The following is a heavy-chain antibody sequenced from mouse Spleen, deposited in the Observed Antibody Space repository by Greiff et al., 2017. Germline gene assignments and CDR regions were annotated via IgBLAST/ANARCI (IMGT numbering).Heavy chain of an antibody. J-gene: IGHJ4*01. CDR1: GFSLTSYG. V-gene: IGHV2-2*01. Sequence: VQLMESGPGLVQPSQSLSITCTASGFSLTSYGVHWVRQSPGKGLEWLGVIWSGGSTDYNAAFISRLSISKDNSKSQVFFKMNSLQADDTAIYYCARWDYYGSSYANYYAMDYWGQGASVTVSS. D-gene: IGHD1-1*01. CDR2: IWSGGST. CDR3: ARWDYYGSSYANYYAMDY.